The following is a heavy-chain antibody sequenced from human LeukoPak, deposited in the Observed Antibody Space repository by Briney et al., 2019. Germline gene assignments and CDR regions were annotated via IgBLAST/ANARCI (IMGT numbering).Heavy chain of an antibody. V-gene: IGHV3-21*01. Sequence: GGSLRLSCAASGFTFSSYSMNWVRQAPGKGLEWVSSISSSTYIYYADSVKGRFTISRDNAKNSLYLQMNSLRAEDTAVYYCARDQFDYWGQGTLVTVSS. CDR1: GFTFSSYS. CDR2: ISSSTYI. CDR3: ARDQFDY. J-gene: IGHJ4*02.